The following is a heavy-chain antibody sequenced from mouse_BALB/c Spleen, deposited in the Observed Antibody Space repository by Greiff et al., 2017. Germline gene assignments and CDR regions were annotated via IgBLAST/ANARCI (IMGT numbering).Heavy chain of an antibody. CDR3: ARDYRYDDGAWFAY. CDR1: GFSLTSYG. Sequence: VQLVESGPGLVAPSQSLSITCTVSGFSLTSYGVHWVRQPPGKGLEWLGVIWAGGSTNYNSALMSRLSISKDNSKSQVFLKMNSLQTDDTAMYYCARDYRYDDGAWFAYWGQGTLVTVSA. D-gene: IGHD2-14*01. J-gene: IGHJ3*01. CDR2: IWAGGST. V-gene: IGHV2-9*02.